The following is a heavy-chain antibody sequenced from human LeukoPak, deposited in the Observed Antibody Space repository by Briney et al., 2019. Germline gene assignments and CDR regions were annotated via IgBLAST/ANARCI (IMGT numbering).Heavy chain of an antibody. CDR2: ISGSGGST. V-gene: IGHV3-23*01. Sequence: PGGSLRLSCAASGFTFSSYAMCWVRQAPGKGLEWVSAISGSGGSTFNADSVKGRFTISRDNSKNTLYLQMNSLRAEDTAVYYCAKDVFELYDIYDHWGQGTLVTVSS. CDR3: AKDVFELYDIYDH. CDR1: GFTFSSYA. D-gene: IGHD3-9*01. J-gene: IGHJ4*02.